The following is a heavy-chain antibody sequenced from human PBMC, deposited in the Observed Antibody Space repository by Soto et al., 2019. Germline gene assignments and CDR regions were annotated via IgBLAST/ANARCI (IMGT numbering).Heavy chain of an antibody. CDR3: ARHSLALRKNNWFDP. D-gene: IGHD3-3*02. V-gene: IGHV4-39*01. J-gene: IGHJ5*02. Sequence: SETLSLTCTVSGDSIISSDFYWGWVRQPPGKGLEWIGSIFYLGSSYYNPSLKSRVTMSVDTSKNQFSLRLRSVTAADTALYFCARHSLALRKNNWFDPWGQGIMVTVPQ. CDR2: IFYLGSS. CDR1: GDSIISSDFY.